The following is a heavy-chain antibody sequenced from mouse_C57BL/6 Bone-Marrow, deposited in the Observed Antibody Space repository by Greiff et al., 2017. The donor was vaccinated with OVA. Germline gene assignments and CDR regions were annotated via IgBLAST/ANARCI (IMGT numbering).Heavy chain of an antibody. CDR2: ILPSIGRT. J-gene: IGHJ3*01. CDR1: DSEVFPIAY. CDR3: ARGYDYGWFAY. D-gene: IGHD2-4*01. Sequence: VKLQESGSELRSPGSSVKLSCKDFDSEVFPIAYMSWVRQKPGHGFEWIGGILPSIGRTIYGEKFEDKATLDADTLSNTAYLELNSLTSEDSAIYYCARGYDYGWFAYWGQGTLVTVSA. V-gene: IGHV15-2*01.